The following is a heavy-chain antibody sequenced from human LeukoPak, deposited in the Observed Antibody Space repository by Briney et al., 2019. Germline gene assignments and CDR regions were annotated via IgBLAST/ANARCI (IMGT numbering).Heavy chain of an antibody. CDR2: IDNDGYNA. CDR3: ARDRPHNWFDP. V-gene: IGHV3-74*01. CDR1: GFTFNNHW. J-gene: IGHJ5*02. Sequence: GGSLRPSCAASGFTFNNHWMHWVRQAPGKGLEWVSRIDNDGYNAIYADSVKARFTVSRDNAKNTLYLQMNSLRVEDTAVYYCARDRPHNWFDPWGQGTLVTVSS.